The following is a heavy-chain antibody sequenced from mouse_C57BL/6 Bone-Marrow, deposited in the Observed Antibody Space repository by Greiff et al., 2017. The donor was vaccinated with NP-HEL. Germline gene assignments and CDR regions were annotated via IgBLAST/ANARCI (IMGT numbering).Heavy chain of an antibody. CDR2: ISDGGSYT. Sequence: DVKLVESGGGLVKPGGSLKLSCAASGFTFSSYAMSWVRQTPEKRLEWVATISDGGSYTYYPDNVKGRFTISRDNAKNNLYLQMSHLKSEDTAMYYCAREGESYYYGSSSDWYFDVWGTGTTVTVSS. J-gene: IGHJ1*03. D-gene: IGHD1-1*01. V-gene: IGHV5-4*01. CDR3: AREGESYYYGSSSDWYFDV. CDR1: GFTFSSYA.